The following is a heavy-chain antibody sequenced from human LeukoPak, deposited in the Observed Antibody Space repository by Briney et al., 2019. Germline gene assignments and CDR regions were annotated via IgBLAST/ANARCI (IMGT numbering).Heavy chain of an antibody. J-gene: IGHJ4*02. Sequence: GGSLRLSCAASGFTFSDYYMSWIRQAPGKGLEWVSYISSSGSTIYYADSVKGRFTISRDNAKNSLYLQMNSLRAEDTAVYYCAGDPWSRVPAAICGYWGQGTLVTVSS. D-gene: IGHD2-2*02. V-gene: IGHV3-11*04. CDR3: AGDPWSRVPAAICGY. CDR2: ISSSGSTI. CDR1: GFTFSDYY.